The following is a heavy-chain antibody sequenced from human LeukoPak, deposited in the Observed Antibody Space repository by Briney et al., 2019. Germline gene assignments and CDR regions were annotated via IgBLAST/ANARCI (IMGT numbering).Heavy chain of an antibody. CDR2: IYYSGST. D-gene: IGHD3-3*01. J-gene: IGHJ4*02. Sequence: SETLSLTCTVSGGSISSYYWSWIRQPPGKGLEWIGYIYYSGSTNYNPSLKSRVTISVDTSKNQFSLKLSSVTAADTAVYYCARGSRTYYDFWSGYYPEPHFDYWSQGTLVTVSS. CDR3: ARGSRTYYDFWSGYYPEPHFDY. CDR1: GGSISSYY. V-gene: IGHV4-59*01.